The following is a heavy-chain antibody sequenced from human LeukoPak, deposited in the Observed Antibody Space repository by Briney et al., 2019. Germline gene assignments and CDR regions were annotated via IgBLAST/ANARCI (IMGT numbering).Heavy chain of an antibody. Sequence: GESLEISCKGSGYSFTNYWIAWVRQMPGKGLEWMGIIYPGDSDTRYSPSFQGQVSISADKSISTAYLQWSSLKASDTAMYYCARHARDGYNWLDYWGQGTLVTVSS. CDR1: GYSFTNYW. J-gene: IGHJ4*02. V-gene: IGHV5-51*01. D-gene: IGHD5-24*01. CDR3: ARHARDGYNWLDY. CDR2: IYPGDSDT.